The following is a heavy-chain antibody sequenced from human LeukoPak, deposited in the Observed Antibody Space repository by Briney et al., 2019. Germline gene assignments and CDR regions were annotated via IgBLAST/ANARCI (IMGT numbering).Heavy chain of an antibody. V-gene: IGHV3-21*01. D-gene: IGHD1-26*01. Sequence: PGGSLRLSCAASGFTFSSYGMNWVRQAPGKGLEWVSSISSSSRYIYYADSVKGRFTISRDNAKNSLYLQMNSLRAEDTAVYYCARVWSSGSYHPRPYYYYMDVWGKGTTVTISS. CDR2: ISSSSRYI. J-gene: IGHJ6*03. CDR1: GFTFSSYG. CDR3: ARVWSSGSYHPRPYYYYMDV.